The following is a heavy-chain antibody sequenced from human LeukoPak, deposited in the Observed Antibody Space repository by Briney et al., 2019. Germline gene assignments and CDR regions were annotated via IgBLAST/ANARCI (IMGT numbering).Heavy chain of an antibody. CDR2: MNPNSGNT. J-gene: IGHJ3*02. D-gene: IGHD2-21*02. CDR3: ARVVTAHKGFDAFDI. V-gene: IGHV1-8*01. Sequence: ASVKVSCKASGYTFTSYDINWVRQATGQGLEWMGWMNPNSGNTGYAQKFQGRVTMTRNSSISTAYMELSSLRSEDTAVYYCARVVTAHKGFDAFDIWGQGTMVTVSS. CDR1: GYTFTSYD.